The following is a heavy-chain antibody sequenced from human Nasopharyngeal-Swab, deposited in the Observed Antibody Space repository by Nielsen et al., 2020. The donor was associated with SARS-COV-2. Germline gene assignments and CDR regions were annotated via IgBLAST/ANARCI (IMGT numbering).Heavy chain of an antibody. CDR2: IYYSGST. CDR3: AGGGWYYGVGN. D-gene: IGHD6-19*01. CDR1: GGSISRSSYY. Sequence: SETLSLTCTVSGGSISRSSYYWGWTRQPPGKGLAWIGSIYYSGSTYYNPSLKSRVTISVDTSKNQFSLKLSSVTAADTAVYYCAGGGWYYGVGNWGQGTLVTVSS. V-gene: IGHV4-39*01. J-gene: IGHJ4*02.